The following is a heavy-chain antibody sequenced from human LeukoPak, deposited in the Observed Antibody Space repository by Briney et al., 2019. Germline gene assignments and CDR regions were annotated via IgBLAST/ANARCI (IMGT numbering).Heavy chain of an antibody. CDR1: GFTFSSYS. V-gene: IGHV3-21*01. J-gene: IGHJ4*02. CDR3: ARDLRGSYGYG. D-gene: IGHD5-18*01. Sequence: GGSLRLSCAASGFTFSSYSINWVRQAPGKGLEWVSSISSSSSYIYYADSVKGRFTISRDNAKNSLYLQMNSLRAEDTAVYYCARDLRGSYGYGWGQGTLVTVSS. CDR2: ISSSSSYI.